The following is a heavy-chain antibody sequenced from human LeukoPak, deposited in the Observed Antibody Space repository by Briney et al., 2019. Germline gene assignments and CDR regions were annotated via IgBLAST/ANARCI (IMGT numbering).Heavy chain of an antibody. Sequence: QPGGSLRLSCAASGFIFSSYAMPGVRQAPGKGLEWVAVISYDRSNKCYADSVKGRFTISRDNSKNTLYLQMNSLRAEDTAVYYCAKDISKVGAYALLDYWGQGTLVTVSS. CDR1: GFIFSSYA. D-gene: IGHD1-26*01. J-gene: IGHJ4*02. CDR2: ISYDRSNK. V-gene: IGHV3-30-3*01. CDR3: AKDISKVGAYALLDY.